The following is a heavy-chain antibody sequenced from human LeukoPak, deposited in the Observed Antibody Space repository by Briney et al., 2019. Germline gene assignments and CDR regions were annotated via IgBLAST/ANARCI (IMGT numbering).Heavy chain of an antibody. Sequence: SETLSLTCTVSGGSISSYYWSWIRQPPGKGLEWIGYIYYSGSTNYNPSLTSRVTISVDTSKNQFSLKLSSVTAADTAVYYCARGSVFWSGYHFDYWGQGTLVTVSS. J-gene: IGHJ4*02. CDR3: ARGSVFWSGYHFDY. CDR2: IYYSGST. V-gene: IGHV4-59*01. CDR1: GGSISSYY. D-gene: IGHD3-3*01.